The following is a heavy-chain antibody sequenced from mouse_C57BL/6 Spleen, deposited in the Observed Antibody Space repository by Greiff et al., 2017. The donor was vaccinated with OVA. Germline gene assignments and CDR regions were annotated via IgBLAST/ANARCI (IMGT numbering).Heavy chain of an antibody. Sequence: EVQLVESGPGMVKPSQSLSLTCTVTGYSITSGYDWHWIRHFPGNKLEWMGYISYSGSTNYNPSLKSRISITHDTSKNHFFLKLNSVTTEDTATYYCARDSNHYYAMDYWGQGTSVTVSS. V-gene: IGHV3-1*01. CDR2: ISYSGST. J-gene: IGHJ4*01. CDR3: ARDSNHYYAMDY. D-gene: IGHD2-5*01. CDR1: GYSITSGYD.